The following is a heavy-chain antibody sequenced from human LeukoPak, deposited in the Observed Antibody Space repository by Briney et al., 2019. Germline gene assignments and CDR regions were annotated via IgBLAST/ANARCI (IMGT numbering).Heavy chain of an antibody. CDR2: IKQDGSGK. Sequence: NPGGSLRLSCEASGFTFSSYWMTWVRRAPGKGLEWVANIKQDGSGKYYVDSVKGRFTISRDNAKNSLFLQMNSLRVEDTAVYYCAGGQGWLLDYWGQGTLLTVSS. D-gene: IGHD5-12*01. V-gene: IGHV3-7*05. CDR3: AGGQGWLLDY. J-gene: IGHJ4*02. CDR1: GFTFSSYW.